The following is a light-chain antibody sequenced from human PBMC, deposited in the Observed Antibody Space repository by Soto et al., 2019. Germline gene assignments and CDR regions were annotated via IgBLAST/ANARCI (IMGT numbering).Light chain of an antibody. J-gene: IGLJ1*01. V-gene: IGLV2-23*01. CDR2: EGS. CDR3: CSYAGSREV. Sequence: QSALTQPASVSGSPGQSITISCTGTSSDVGSYNLVSWYQQHPGKAPKLTIYEGSKRPSGVSNRFSGSKSGNTASLTISGLQAEDEADYYCCSYAGSREVFGTGTKVTVL. CDR1: SSDVGSYNL.